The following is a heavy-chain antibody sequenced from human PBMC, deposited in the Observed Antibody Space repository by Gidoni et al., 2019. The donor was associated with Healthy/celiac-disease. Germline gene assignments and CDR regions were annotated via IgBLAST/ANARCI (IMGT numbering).Heavy chain of an antibody. D-gene: IGHD5-12*01. J-gene: IGHJ4*02. Sequence: EVQLLESGGGLVQPGGSLRLSCAASGFTFSSYAMSWVRQSPGKGLEWVSAISGSGGSTYYADSVKGRFTISRDNSKNTLYLQMNSLRAEDTAVYYCAKLRRDGYQGDYFDYWGQGTLVTVSS. CDR3: AKLRRDGYQGDYFDY. CDR2: ISGSGGST. V-gene: IGHV3-23*01. CDR1: GFTFSSYA.